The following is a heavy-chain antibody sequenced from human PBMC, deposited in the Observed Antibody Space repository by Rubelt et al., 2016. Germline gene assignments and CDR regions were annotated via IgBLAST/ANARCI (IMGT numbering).Heavy chain of an antibody. V-gene: IGHV1-18*01. D-gene: IGHD4-11*01. CDR2: ISAYNGNT. CDR1: GYTFTSYG. J-gene: IGHJ3*02. CDR3: ARGARRYSMDPRNAFDI. Sequence: QVQLVQSGAEVKKPGASVKVSCKASGYTFTSYGISWVRQAPGQGLEWMGWISAYNGNTNYDQNLQGRVNMTTDTSTSTAYMELRSLRSDDTAVYYCARGARRYSMDPRNAFDIWGQGTTVTVSS.